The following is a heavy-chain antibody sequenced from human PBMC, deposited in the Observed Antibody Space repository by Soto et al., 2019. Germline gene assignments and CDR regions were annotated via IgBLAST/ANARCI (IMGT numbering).Heavy chain of an antibody. J-gene: IGHJ6*03. Sequence: PSETLSLTCTVSGGSISSGGYYWSWIRQHPGKGLEWIGYIYYSGSTYYNPSLKSRVTISVDTSKNQFSLKLSSVTAADTAVYYCARELSGHCSSTSCYRPNYYMDVWGKGTTVTVSS. D-gene: IGHD2-2*02. CDR2: IYYSGST. V-gene: IGHV4-31*03. CDR3: ARELSGHCSSTSCYRPNYYMDV. CDR1: GGSISSGGYY.